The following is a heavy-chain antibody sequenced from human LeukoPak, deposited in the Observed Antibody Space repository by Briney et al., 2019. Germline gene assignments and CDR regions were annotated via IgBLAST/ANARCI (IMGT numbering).Heavy chain of an antibody. CDR2: IDHSGST. V-gene: IGHV4-38-2*02. CDR1: NYSISSGYY. D-gene: IGHD5-24*01. J-gene: IGHJ4*02. Sequence: SETLSLTYTVSNYSISSGYYWGWIRQPPGKGLEWIGSIDHSGSTYYNPSLKSRVTISVDTSKNQFSLKLTSVTAADTAVYYCARDTNGYNIDYWGQGTLVTVSS. CDR3: ARDTNGYNIDY.